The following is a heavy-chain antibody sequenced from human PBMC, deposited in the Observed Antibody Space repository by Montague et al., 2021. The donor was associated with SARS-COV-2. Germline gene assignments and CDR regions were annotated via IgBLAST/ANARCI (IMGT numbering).Heavy chain of an antibody. D-gene: IGHD3-10*01. V-gene: IGHV4-34*01. CDR2: INHSGST. CDR3: ARGRRILLWFGELLSGGYYYGMDV. Sequence: SETLSLTCAVYGGSFSNYYWSWIRQPPGKGLEWIGEINHSGSTNYNPSLKSRVTISVDTSKNQFSLKLSSVTAADTAVYYCARGRRILLWFGELLSGGYYYGMDVWGKGTTVTVSS. CDR1: GGSFSNYY. J-gene: IGHJ6*04.